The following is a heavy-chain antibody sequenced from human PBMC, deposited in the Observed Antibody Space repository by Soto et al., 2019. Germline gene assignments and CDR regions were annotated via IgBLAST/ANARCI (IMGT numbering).Heavy chain of an antibody. CDR2: TYYRSKWYN. J-gene: IGHJ6*02. D-gene: IGHD6-13*01. CDR3: ARRPGIAAAGAYGMDV. Sequence: SQTLSLTCAISGDSVSSNSAAWNWIRQSPSRGLEWLGRTYYRSKWYNDYAVSVKSGITINPDTSKNQFSLQLNSVTPEDTAVYYCARRPGIAAAGAYGMDVWGQGTTLTVSS. V-gene: IGHV6-1*01. CDR1: GDSVSSNSAA.